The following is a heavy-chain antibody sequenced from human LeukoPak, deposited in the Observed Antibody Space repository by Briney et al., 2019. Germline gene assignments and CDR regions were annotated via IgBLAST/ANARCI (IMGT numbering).Heavy chain of an antibody. D-gene: IGHD3-10*01. J-gene: IGHJ6*02. CDR3: ARGSGSGSFYYYGMDV. CDR1: GFTFSSYA. Sequence: LRLSCAASGFTFSSYAMSWIRQHPGKGLEWIGYIYYSGSTYYNPSLKSRVTISVDTSKNQFSLKLSSVTAADTAVYYCARGSGSGSFYYYGMDVWGQGTTVTVSS. V-gene: IGHV4-31*02. CDR2: IYYSGST.